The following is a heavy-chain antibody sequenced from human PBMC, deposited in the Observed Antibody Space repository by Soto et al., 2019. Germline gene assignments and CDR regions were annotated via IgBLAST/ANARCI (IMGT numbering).Heavy chain of an antibody. CDR1: GYTFTSYA. CDR2: INAGNGNR. CDR3: ARDSPPSDY. J-gene: IGHJ4*02. V-gene: IGHV1-3*01. Sequence: QVQLVQSGAEVKKPGASVKVSCKASGYTFTSYAMHWVRQAPGQRLERMGWINAGNGNRKYSQKFQGRVTITRDTSASTAYMELSSLRSEDTAVYYFARDSPPSDYWGQGTLVTVSS.